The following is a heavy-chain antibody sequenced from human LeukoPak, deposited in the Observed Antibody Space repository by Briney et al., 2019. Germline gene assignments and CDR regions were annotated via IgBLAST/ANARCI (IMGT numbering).Heavy chain of an antibody. J-gene: IGHJ6*02. CDR2: INPNSGGT. CDR1: GYTFTRYG. D-gene: IGHD3-22*01. Sequence: ASVRVSCKASGYTFTRYGISWVRQAPGQGLEWMGWINPNSGGTNYAQKFQGWVTMTRDTSISTAYMELSRLRSDDTAVYYCARAPPSYYDSSGYYRGTDYYGMDVWGQGTTVTVSS. V-gene: IGHV1-2*04. CDR3: ARAPPSYYDSSGYYRGTDYYGMDV.